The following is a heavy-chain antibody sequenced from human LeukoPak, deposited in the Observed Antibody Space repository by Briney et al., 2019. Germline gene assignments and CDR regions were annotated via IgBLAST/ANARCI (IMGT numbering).Heavy chain of an antibody. CDR2: IYYSGST. CDR3: ASHKGF. CDR1: GGSISNNY. V-gene: IGHV4-59*01. J-gene: IGHJ4*02. Sequence: SETLSLTCTVSGGSISNNYWSWFRQPPGKGLEWIGYIYYSGSTNYNPSLKSRVTLSVDTSKSQFSLKLSSVTAADTAVYYCASHKGFWGQGTLVTVSS.